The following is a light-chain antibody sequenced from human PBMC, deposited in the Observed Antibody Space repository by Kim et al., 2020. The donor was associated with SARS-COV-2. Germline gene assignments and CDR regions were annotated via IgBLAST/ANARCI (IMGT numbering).Light chain of an antibody. CDR3: QQYGSSPLT. V-gene: IGKV3-20*01. Sequence: SPGDRASLSCRASHSVSSSYLAWYQQKPGQAPRLLIYGASSRATGIPDRFSGSGSRTDFTPTISRLEPEDVAVYYCQQYGSSPLTFGGGTKVEIK. J-gene: IGKJ4*01. CDR1: HSVSSSY. CDR2: GAS.